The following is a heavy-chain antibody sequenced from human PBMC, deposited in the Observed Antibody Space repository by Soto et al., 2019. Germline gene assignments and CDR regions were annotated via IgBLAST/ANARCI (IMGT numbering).Heavy chain of an antibody. V-gene: IGHV4-4*07. CDR2: IYTSGST. CDR3: ARDKKTEHSSGWQRGLWFDT. CDR1: GGSISSYY. Sequence: PSETLSLTCTVSGGSISSYYWSWIRQPAGKGLEWIGRIYTSGSTNYNPSLKSRVTMSVDTSKNQFSLKLSSVTAADTAVYYCARDKKTEHSSGWQRGLWFDTWGQGTLVTVSS. J-gene: IGHJ5*02. D-gene: IGHD6-19*01.